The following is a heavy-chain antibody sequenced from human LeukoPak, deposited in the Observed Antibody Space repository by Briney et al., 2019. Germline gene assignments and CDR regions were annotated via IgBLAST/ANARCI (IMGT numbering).Heavy chain of an antibody. CDR1: GFTFSSYA. J-gene: IGHJ4*02. CDR2: ISGSGGST. Sequence: GGSLRLSCAASGFTFSSYAMSRVRQAPGKGLEWVSAISGSGGSTYYADSVKGRFTISRDNSKNTLYVQMNSLRAEDTAVYYCAKSCGGSCYSVDYWGQGTLVTVSS. V-gene: IGHV3-23*01. D-gene: IGHD2-15*01. CDR3: AKSCGGSCYSVDY.